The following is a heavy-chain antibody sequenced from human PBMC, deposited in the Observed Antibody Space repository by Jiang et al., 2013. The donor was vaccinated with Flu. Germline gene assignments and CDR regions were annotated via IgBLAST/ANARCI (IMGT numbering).Heavy chain of an antibody. CDR3: ARAERGYSGYLFG. CDR2: IYTSGST. J-gene: IGHJ4*02. V-gene: IGHV4-4*09. Sequence: SISSYYWSWIRQPPGKGLEWIGYIYTSGSTNYNPSLKSRVTISVDTSKNQFSLKLSSVTAADTAVYYCARAERGYSGYLFGWGQGTLVTVSS. CDR1: SISSYY. D-gene: IGHD5-12*01.